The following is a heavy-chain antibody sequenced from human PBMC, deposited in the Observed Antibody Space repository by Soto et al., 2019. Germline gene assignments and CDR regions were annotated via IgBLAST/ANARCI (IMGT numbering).Heavy chain of an antibody. CDR1: GDSISSPDYY. V-gene: IGHV4-30-4*01. J-gene: IGHJ5*01. D-gene: IGHD3-16*01. CDR3: ARVTFTPNWFDS. CDR2: VYYRGSI. Sequence: SETLSLTCTVSGDSISSPDYYWSWIRQAPGKGLELIGYVYYRGSIYYTPSFESRVSISIDTSKNQFSPRLTSVTAADSAVYFCARVTFTPNWFDSWGQGILVTVSS.